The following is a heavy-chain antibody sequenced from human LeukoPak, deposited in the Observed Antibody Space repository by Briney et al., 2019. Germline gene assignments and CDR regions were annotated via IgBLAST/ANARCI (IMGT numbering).Heavy chain of an antibody. D-gene: IGHD3-16*02. CDR2: INHSGST. CDR1: GGSFSGYY. V-gene: IGHV4-34*01. J-gene: IGHJ4*02. Sequence: SETLSLTCAVYGGSFSGYYWSWIRQPPGKGLEWIGEINHSGSTNYNPSLKSRVTISVDTSKNQFSLKLSSVTAADTAVYYCARSGGSYDYVWGSYLDYWGQGTLATVSS. CDR3: ARSGGSYDYVWGSYLDY.